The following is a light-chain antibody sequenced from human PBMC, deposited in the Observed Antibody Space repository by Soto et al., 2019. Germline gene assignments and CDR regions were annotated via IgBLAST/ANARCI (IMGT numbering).Light chain of an antibody. V-gene: IGLV1-40*01. CDR1: SSNIGAGYD. CDR2: GNS. CDR3: QSYDSSLSVLYV. Sequence: QSVLTQPPSVSGAPGQRVTISCTGSSSNIGAGYDVHWYQQLPGTAPKLLISGNSNRPSGVPDRFSGSKSGTPASLAITGLQPEDEADYYCQSYDSSLSVLYVFGTGTKVTVL. J-gene: IGLJ1*01.